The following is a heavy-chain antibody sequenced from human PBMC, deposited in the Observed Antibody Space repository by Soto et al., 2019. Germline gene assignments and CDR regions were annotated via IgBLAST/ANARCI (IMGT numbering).Heavy chain of an antibody. CDR2: IYYSGST. D-gene: IGHD5-12*01. V-gene: IGHV4-30-4*01. CDR1: GGSISSGDYY. CDR3: ARVTDSGYHPRYFED. Sequence: TLCVTCTVSGGSISSGDYYWSWIRQPPGKGLEWIGYIYYSGSTYYNPSLKSRVTISVDTSKNQFSLKLSSVTAADTAVYYCARVTDSGYHPRYFEDWGQGILLTVST. J-gene: IGHJ4*02.